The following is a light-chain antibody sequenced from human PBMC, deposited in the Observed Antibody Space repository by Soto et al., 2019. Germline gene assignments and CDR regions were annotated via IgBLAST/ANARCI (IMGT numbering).Light chain of an antibody. CDR3: QQYSSSRT. CDR1: QSVSTY. V-gene: IGKV3-11*01. Sequence: EIVSTQSPATLSLSPGERATLSCRASQSVSTYLAWYQQKPGQAPRLLIYDAFNRATGVPARFRGSGSGTDFTLTISGLEPEDFAVYYCQQYSSSRTFGQGTKVDI. CDR2: DAF. J-gene: IGKJ1*01.